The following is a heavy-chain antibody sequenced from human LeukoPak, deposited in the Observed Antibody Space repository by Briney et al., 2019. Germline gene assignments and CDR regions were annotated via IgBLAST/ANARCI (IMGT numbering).Heavy chain of an antibody. CDR2: INWNGGST. CDR3: ARFREGTTHFDD. Sequence: PGGSLRLSCAASGFTFYDYGMTGVRQAPGKGLEWVSGINWNGGSTGYGDSVKGRFTISRDNTKNSLYLQMNSLRAEDTALFYCARFREGTTHFDDWGQGTLVTVSS. J-gene: IGHJ4*02. D-gene: IGHD1-7*01. CDR1: GFTFYDYG. V-gene: IGHV3-20*04.